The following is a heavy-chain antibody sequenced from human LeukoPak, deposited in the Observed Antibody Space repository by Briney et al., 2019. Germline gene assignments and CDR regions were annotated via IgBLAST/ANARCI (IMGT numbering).Heavy chain of an antibody. J-gene: IGHJ4*02. Sequence: PSETLSLTXSVSGYSISSGYYWGWIRQPPGKGLEWMGIIYQSGKTYCNPSLESRVTISVDTSKNQFSLKMNSMTAADTAMYYCARGLPGGQLSRYDYWGQGTLVTVSS. D-gene: IGHD6-13*01. CDR3: ARGLPGGQLSRYDY. CDR2: IYQSGKT. CDR1: GYSISSGYY. V-gene: IGHV4-38-2*02.